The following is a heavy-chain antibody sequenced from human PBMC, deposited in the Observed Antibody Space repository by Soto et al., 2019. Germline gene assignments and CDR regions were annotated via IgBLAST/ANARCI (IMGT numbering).Heavy chain of an antibody. CDR3: ARAPQVVVVTAIRSWFDP. V-gene: IGHV1-69*13. CDR2: IIPIFGTA. CDR1: GGTFSSYA. J-gene: IGHJ5*02. D-gene: IGHD2-21*02. Sequence: SVKVSCKASGGTFSSYAISWVRQAPGQWLEWMGGIIPIFGTANYAQKFQGRVTITADESTSTAYMELSSLRSEDTAVYYCARAPQVVVVTAIRSWFDPWGQGTLVTVSS.